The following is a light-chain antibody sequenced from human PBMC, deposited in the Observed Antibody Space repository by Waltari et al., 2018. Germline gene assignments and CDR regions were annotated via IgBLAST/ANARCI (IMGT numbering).Light chain of an antibody. Sequence: ETVLTQSPATLSLSPGERATLSCSASADVSIYLAWYQQKPGQAPRLLIYDSSNRATGIPARFSGSGSGTDFTLTISSLEPEDFALYYCQQRRNWPPLTFGGGTKVE. CDR1: ADVSIY. J-gene: IGKJ4*01. CDR3: QQRRNWPPLT. CDR2: DSS. V-gene: IGKV3-11*01.